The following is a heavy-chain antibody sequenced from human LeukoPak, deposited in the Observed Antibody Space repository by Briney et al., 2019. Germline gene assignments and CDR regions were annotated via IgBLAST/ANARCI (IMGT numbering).Heavy chain of an antibody. CDR1: GYTFINYG. CDR3: ARAAIAYCTGDCTPIDAFDV. D-gene: IGHD2-21*02. Sequence: ASVKVSCKTSGYTFINYGITWVRQAPGQGLEWMGWISTHTGNTNNAQKLQGRVTMTTDTSTTTAYMELRSLRSDDTAVYYCARAAIAYCTGDCTPIDAFDVWGQGTMVTVSS. CDR2: ISTHTGNT. V-gene: IGHV1-18*01. J-gene: IGHJ3*01.